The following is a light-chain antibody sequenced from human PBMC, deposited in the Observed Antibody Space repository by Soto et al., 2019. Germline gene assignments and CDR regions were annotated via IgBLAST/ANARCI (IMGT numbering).Light chain of an antibody. CDR2: DAS. Sequence: EIVLTQSPATLSLSPGERATLSCRATQSVSSYLAWYQQKPGQAPRLLIYDASNRATGIPARFSGSGSGTDFTHTISSLEPEDIAVYYCQQRSNWPPMYTFGQQTKQE. J-gene: IGKJ2*01. CDR3: QQRSNWPPMYT. V-gene: IGKV3-11*01. CDR1: QSVSSY.